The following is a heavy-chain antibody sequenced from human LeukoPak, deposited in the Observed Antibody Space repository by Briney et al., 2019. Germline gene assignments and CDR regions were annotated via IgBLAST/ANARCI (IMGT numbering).Heavy chain of an antibody. CDR3: TTEGIVARRGYFDY. V-gene: IGHV3-15*01. Sequence: GGSLRLSCAASGFTFSNAWMSWVRQAPGKGLEWVGRIKSKTDGGTTDYAAPVKGRLTISRDDSKNTLYLQMNSLKTEDTAVYYCTTEGIVARRGYFDYWGQGTLVTVSS. J-gene: IGHJ4*02. CDR1: GFTFSNAW. D-gene: IGHD3-10*01. CDR2: IKSKTDGGTT.